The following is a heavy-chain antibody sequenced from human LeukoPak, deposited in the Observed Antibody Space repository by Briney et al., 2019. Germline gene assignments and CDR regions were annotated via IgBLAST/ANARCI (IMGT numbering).Heavy chain of an antibody. D-gene: IGHD3-16*01. CDR3: ARAHWPQIVYVLDN. CDR2: TYYRSKWYY. J-gene: IGHJ4*02. CDR1: GDTVSRDNAA. V-gene: IGHV6-1*01. Sequence: SQTLSLTCAISGDTVSRDNAAWNWIGPSPSRGLEWLGRTYYRSKWYYDYGASVRGRITINPDTSKNQFSLHLNSVTPEDTAIYYCARAHWPQIVYVLDNWGQGTLVTVSS.